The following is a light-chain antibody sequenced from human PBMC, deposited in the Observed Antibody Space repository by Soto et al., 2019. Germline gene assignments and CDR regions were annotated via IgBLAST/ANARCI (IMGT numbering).Light chain of an antibody. J-gene: IGKJ3*01. Sequence: DIQMTQSPSYLSASVGDRVTITCQASQDIGNYLNWYQQKPGKAPKLLISDASNLEVGVPLRFSGSGSGTHFTVTINSLQTEDIATYYCQQYDVRPLSFGPGTKVDIK. CDR3: QQYDVRPLS. CDR1: QDIGNY. V-gene: IGKV1-33*01. CDR2: DAS.